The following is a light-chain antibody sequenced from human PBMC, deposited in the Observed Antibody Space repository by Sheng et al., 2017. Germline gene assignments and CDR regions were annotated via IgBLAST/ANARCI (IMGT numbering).Light chain of an antibody. J-gene: IGKJ2*01. CDR1: QNIDGY. CDR3: QQTYGSPLYT. V-gene: IGKV1-39*01. CDR2: VAS. Sequence: DIQMTQSPSSLSASVGDRVTITCRTSQNIDGYLNWYQQKPGKPPKLPIYVASSLQRGVPSRFSGSGSGTEFTLTITSLQPEDFATYYCQQTYGSPLYTFGQGTKLEVK.